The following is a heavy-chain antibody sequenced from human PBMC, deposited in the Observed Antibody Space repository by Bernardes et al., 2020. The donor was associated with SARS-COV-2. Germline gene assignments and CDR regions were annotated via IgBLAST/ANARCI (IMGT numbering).Heavy chain of an antibody. CDR1: GYTFTSYA. V-gene: IGHV1-3*01. D-gene: IGHD2-2*01. J-gene: IGHJ5*02. CDR3: AREGGYCSSTSCYPTPVNWFDP. Sequence: ASVKVSCKASGYTFTSYAMHWVRQAPGQRLEWMGWINAGNGNTKYSQKFQGRVTITRDTSASTAYMELSSLRSEDTAVYYCAREGGYCSSTSCYPTPVNWFDPWGQGTLVTVSS. CDR2: INAGNGNT.